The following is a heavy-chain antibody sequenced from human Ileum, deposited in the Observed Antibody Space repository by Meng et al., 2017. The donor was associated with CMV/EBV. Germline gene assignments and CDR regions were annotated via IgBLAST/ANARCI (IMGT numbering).Heavy chain of an antibody. CDR2: INPGGDVT. D-gene: IGHD7-27*01. J-gene: IGHJ4*02. V-gene: IGHV3-23*01. CDR3: ARDWGAVDY. CDR1: GFTFENHA. Sequence: GGSLRLSCAASGFTFENHAMAWVRQAPGKGLEWVSAINPGGDVTYYADSVKGRFTISRDNARNSVYLQMNSLRAEDTAIYYCARDWGAVDYWGQGSLVTVSS.